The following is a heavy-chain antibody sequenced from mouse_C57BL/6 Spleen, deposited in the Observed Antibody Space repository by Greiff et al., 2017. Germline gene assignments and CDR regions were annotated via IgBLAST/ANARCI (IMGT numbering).Heavy chain of an antibody. CDR2: ISSGSSTI. CDR1: GFTFSDYG. D-gene: IGHD1-1*01. J-gene: IGHJ4*01. V-gene: IGHV5-17*01. CDR3: ARREITTVVAPHAMDY. Sequence: EVQLVESGGGLVKPGGSLKLSCAASGFTFSDYGMHWVRQAPEKGLEWVAYISSGSSTIYYADTVKGRFTISRDNAKNTLFLQMTSLRSEDTAMYYCARREITTVVAPHAMDYWGQGTSVTVSS.